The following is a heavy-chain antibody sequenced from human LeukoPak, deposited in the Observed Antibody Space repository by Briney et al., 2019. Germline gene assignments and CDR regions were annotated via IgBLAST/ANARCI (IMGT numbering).Heavy chain of an antibody. V-gene: IGHV3-30-3*01. CDR2: ISYDGSNK. Sequence: GGSLRLSCAASGFTFSSYAMHWVRQAPGEGLEWVAVISYDGSNKYYADSVKGRFTISRDNSKNTLYLQMNSLRAEDTAVYYCARGPLVGATTRSGIDYWGQGTLVTVSS. J-gene: IGHJ4*02. CDR1: GFTFSSYA. CDR3: ARGPLVGATTRSGIDY. D-gene: IGHD1-26*01.